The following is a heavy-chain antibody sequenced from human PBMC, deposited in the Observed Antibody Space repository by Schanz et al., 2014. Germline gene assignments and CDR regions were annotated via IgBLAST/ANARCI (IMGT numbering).Heavy chain of an antibody. D-gene: IGHD1-26*01. CDR2: ISAYIGNS. CDR3: ARFNSGSHSPPYYYYGMDV. V-gene: IGHV1-18*01. Sequence: QVQLVQSGAEVKKPGASVKVSCKASGYTLTGFGVSWVRQAPGQGREWMGWISAYIGNSKYAQKLQGRVTMTTDTSTNTAYMELRSLTSDDTAVYYCARFNSGSHSPPYYYYGMDVWGQGTTVTVSS. J-gene: IGHJ6*02. CDR1: GYTLTGFG.